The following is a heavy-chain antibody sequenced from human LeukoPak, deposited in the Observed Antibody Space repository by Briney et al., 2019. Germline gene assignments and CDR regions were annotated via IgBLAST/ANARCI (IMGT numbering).Heavy chain of an antibody. CDR2: IYYSGST. CDR1: GGSISSGGYY. D-gene: IGHD1-26*01. CDR3: ARGGGSYYFDY. J-gene: IGHJ4*02. Sequence: PSETLSLTCTVSGGSISSGGYYWSWIRQHPGKGLEWIGYIYYSGSTYYNPSLKSRVTISVDTSKNQFSLKLSSVTAADTAVYYCARGGGSYYFDYWGQGTLVTVSS. V-gene: IGHV4-31*03.